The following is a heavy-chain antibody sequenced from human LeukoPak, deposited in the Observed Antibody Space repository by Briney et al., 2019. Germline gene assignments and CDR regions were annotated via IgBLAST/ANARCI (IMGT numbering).Heavy chain of an antibody. CDR3: VSDLERYVGVGHYDY. CDR1: GFTYTTSA. V-gene: IGHV3-21*01. D-gene: IGHD1-1*01. Sequence: PGGSLRLSCAVSGFTYTTSAVNSGPQVPGKGLEWVSSIDYDSSHIYYAASVRGRFTISRDNARNPVYLQMNSLRVEDTDAHYCVSDLERYVGVGHYDYWGQGTLVAVSS. J-gene: IGHJ4*02. CDR2: IDYDSSHI.